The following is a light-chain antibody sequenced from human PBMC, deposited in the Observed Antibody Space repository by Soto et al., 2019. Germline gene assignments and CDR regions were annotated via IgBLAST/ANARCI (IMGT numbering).Light chain of an antibody. CDR2: EVS. V-gene: IGLV2-18*02. J-gene: IGLJ2*01. Sequence: QSALTQPPSVSGSPGQSVTISCTGTSSDVGSYNRVSWYQQPTGTAPKLMIYEVSNRPSGLPDRFAGSKSGNTASLTISGLQAEDEADYHCSSYTSSGTLVFGGGTKVTVL. CDR3: SSYTSSGTLV. CDR1: SSDVGSYNR.